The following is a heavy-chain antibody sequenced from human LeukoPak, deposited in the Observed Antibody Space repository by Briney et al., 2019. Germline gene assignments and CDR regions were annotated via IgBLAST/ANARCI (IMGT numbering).Heavy chain of an antibody. CDR1: GFTFSNAW. CDR3: AKGQIAARTFDY. CDR2: IRYDGSNK. D-gene: IGHD6-6*01. Sequence: GGSLRLSCAASGFTFSNAWMSWVRQAPGKGLEWVAFIRYDGSNKYYADSVKGRFTISRDNSKNTLYLQMNSLRAEDTAVYYCAKGQIAARTFDYWGQGTLVTVSS. V-gene: IGHV3-30*02. J-gene: IGHJ4*02.